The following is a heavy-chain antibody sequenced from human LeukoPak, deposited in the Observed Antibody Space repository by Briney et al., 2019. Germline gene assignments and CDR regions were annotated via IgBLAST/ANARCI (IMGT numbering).Heavy chain of an antibody. CDR3: ARNPGGANDAFDI. D-gene: IGHD1-26*01. CDR2: INHSGST. CDR1: GVSFSGYY. J-gene: IGHJ3*02. Sequence: SETLSLTCAAYGVSFSGYYWSWIRQPPGKGLEWIAEINHSGSTNYNPSLKSRVTISVDTSKNQFSLKLSSVTAADTAVYYCARNPGGANDAFDIWGQGTMVTVSS. V-gene: IGHV4-34*01.